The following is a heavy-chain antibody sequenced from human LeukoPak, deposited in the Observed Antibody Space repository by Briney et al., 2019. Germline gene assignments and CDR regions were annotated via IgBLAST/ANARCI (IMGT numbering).Heavy chain of an antibody. J-gene: IGHJ6*03. V-gene: IGHV3-15*01. Sequence: GGSLRLSCAASGFTFTNAWMNWVRQAPGKGLEWLGRSKSKGDGWTTDYAAPVKGRFTISRDNSKNILYLQKNSLKIEDTAVYFCSTPPIRGSRYYYYHMDVWGKGTTVTVSS. CDR3: STPPIRGSRYYYYHMDV. D-gene: IGHD3-10*01. CDR1: GFTFTNAW. CDR2: SKSKGDGWTT.